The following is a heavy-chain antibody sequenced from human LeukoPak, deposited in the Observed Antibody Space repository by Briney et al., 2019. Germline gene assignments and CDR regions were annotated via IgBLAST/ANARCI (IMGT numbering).Heavy chain of an antibody. J-gene: IGHJ4*02. V-gene: IGHV3-66*01. CDR2: IYSGGST. CDR3: ARDGEYSYGPEGFDS. D-gene: IGHD5-18*01. CDR1: GFTVSSNY. Sequence: GGSLRLSCAASGFTVSSNYMSWVRQAPGKGLEWVSVIYSGGSTYYADSMKGRFTISRDNSKNTLYLQINSLRAEDTAVYFCARDGEYSYGPEGFDSWGQGTLVTVSS.